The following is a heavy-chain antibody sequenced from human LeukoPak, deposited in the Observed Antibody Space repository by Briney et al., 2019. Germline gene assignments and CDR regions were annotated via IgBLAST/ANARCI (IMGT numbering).Heavy chain of an antibody. V-gene: IGHV1-46*01. D-gene: IGHD4-17*01. CDR2: INPSGGST. CDR3: ARGDGDNGIDY. J-gene: IGHJ4*02. Sequence: VASVKVSCKASGYTFTGYYMHWVRQAPGQGLEWMGIINPSGGSTSYAQKFQGRVTMTRDMSTSTVYMELSSLRSEDTAVYYCARGDGDNGIDYWGQGTLVTVSS. CDR1: GYTFTGYY.